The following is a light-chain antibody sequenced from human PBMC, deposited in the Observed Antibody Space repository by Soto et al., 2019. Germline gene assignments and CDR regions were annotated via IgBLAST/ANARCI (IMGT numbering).Light chain of an antibody. CDR3: QSYDSSLSAFYV. CDR2: GNS. V-gene: IGLV1-40*01. Sequence: QSVLTQPPSVSGAPGQRATISCTGSSSNIGAGYDVHWYQQLPGTAPKLLIYGNSNRPSGVPDRFSGSKSGTSASLAITGLQAEDEADYYCQSYDSSLSAFYVFGTGTKVTVL. J-gene: IGLJ1*01. CDR1: SSNIGAGYD.